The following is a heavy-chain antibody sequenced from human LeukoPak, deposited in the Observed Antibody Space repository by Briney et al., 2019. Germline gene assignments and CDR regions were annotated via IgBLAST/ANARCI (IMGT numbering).Heavy chain of an antibody. J-gene: IGHJ4*02. Sequence: SETLSLTCTVSGGSISSSSYYWGWIRQPPGKGLEWIGSIYYSGSTYYNPSLKSRVTISVDTSKNQFSLKLSSVTAADTAVYYCAREVRQQDDYFDYWGQGTLVTVSS. CDR3: AREVRQQDDYFDY. D-gene: IGHD3-10*01. CDR2: IYYSGST. V-gene: IGHV4-39*07. CDR1: GGSISSSSYY.